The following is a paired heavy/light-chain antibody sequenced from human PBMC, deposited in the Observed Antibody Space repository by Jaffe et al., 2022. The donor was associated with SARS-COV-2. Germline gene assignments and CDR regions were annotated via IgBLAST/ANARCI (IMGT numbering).Heavy chain of an antibody. CDR2: IYYSGST. D-gene: IGHD3-10*01. CDR3: ARDVWFGSEYGLDV. CDR1: GGSIRGYY. J-gene: IGHJ6*02. Sequence: QMQLQESGPGLVKPSETLSLTCTVSGGSIRGYYWSWVRQPAGKGLEWIGRIYYSGSTTYNSSLKSRVTMSVDTSKEQFSLKLNSVTAADTAVYYCARDVWFGSEYGLDVWGQGTTVTVSS. V-gene: IGHV4-4*07.
Light chain of an antibody. V-gene: IGLV3-10*01. CDR3: YSTDISGNRV. J-gene: IGLJ3*02. CDR1: ALPSKY. Sequence: SYELTQPPSVSVSPGQTARITCSGDALPSKYPYWYQQQSGQAPVLVIYEEFRRPSGIPERFSGSRSGTMATLTISGAQVEDEAVYYCYSTDISGNRVFGGGTKLTVL. CDR2: EEF.